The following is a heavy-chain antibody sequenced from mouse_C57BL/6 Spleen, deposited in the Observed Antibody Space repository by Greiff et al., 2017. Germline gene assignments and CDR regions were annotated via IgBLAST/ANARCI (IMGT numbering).Heavy chain of an antibody. V-gene: IGHV1-82*01. Sequence: QVQLQQSGPELVKPGASVKISCKASGYAFSSSWMNWVKQRPGRGLEWIGRIYPGDGDTNYNGKFKGKATLTADKPSSTAYMQLSSLTSEDSAVYFCARERLERNWYFDVWGTGTTVTVSS. J-gene: IGHJ1*03. CDR3: ARERLERNWYFDV. CDR2: IYPGDGDT. CDR1: GYAFSSSW. D-gene: IGHD3-2*02.